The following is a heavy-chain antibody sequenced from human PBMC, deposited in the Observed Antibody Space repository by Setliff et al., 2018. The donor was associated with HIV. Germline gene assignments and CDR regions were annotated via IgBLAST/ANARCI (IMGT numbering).Heavy chain of an antibody. Sequence: PSESLSLTCAVYVESFSGFYWSWIRQPPGKGLEWIGEINHSGSTNYNPSLKSRVTISVDTSKNQFSLKLSFVTAADTAVYYCARGWFGGYYFDYWGQGTLVTVSS. CDR2: INHSGST. J-gene: IGHJ4*02. D-gene: IGHD3-10*01. CDR1: VESFSGFY. V-gene: IGHV4-34*01. CDR3: ARGWFGGYYFDY.